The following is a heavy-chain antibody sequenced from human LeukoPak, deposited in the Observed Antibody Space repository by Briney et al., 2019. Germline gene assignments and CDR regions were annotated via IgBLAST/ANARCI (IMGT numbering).Heavy chain of an antibody. D-gene: IGHD3-10*01. V-gene: IGHV4-34*01. J-gene: IGHJ3*02. CDR1: GGSFSGYY. Sequence: SSETLSLTCAVYGGSFSGYYWSWIRQPPGKGLEWIGEINHSGSTNYNPSLKSRVTISVDTSKNQFSLKLSSVTAADTAVYYCARDPRVTMVGAFDIWGQGTMVTVSS. CDR2: INHSGST. CDR3: ARDPRVTMVGAFDI.